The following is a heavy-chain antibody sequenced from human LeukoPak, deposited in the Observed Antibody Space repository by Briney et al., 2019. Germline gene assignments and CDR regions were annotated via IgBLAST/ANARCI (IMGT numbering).Heavy chain of an antibody. D-gene: IGHD1-26*01. CDR3: WEHPVGRFLFDY. Sequence: ASVKVSCKASGGTFRSYAISWVRQAPGQGLEWMGRIIPIFGTANYAQKFQGRVTITTDESTSTAYMELSSLRSEDTAVYYCWEHPVGRFLFDYWGQGTLVTVSS. J-gene: IGHJ4*02. CDR2: IIPIFGTA. CDR1: GGTFRSYA. V-gene: IGHV1-69*05.